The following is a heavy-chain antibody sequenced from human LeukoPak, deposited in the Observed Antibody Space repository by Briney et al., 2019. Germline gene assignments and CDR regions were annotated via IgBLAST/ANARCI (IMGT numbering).Heavy chain of an antibody. Sequence: ASVKVSCKASGYTFTNHGISWVRQAPGQGLEWMGWISVYNGNTNYAQKLQGRLTMTTDTSTSTAYMELRSLRSDDTAVYYCARDDYGDSKGRFDPWGQGTLVTVSS. CDR3: ARDDYGDSKGRFDP. CDR2: ISVYNGNT. D-gene: IGHD4-17*01. V-gene: IGHV1-18*01. J-gene: IGHJ5*02. CDR1: GYTFTNHG.